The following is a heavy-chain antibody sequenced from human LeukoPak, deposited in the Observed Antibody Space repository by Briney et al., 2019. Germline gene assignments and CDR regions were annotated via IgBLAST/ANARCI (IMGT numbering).Heavy chain of an antibody. CDR1: GGSISSSSYY. V-gene: IGHV4-39*01. J-gene: IGHJ2*01. Sequence: PSETLSLTCTVSGGSISSSSYYWGWIRQPPGKGLEWIGSIYYSGSTYYNPSLKSRVTISVDTSKNQFSLKLSSVTAADTAVYYCARRLRFLEWYETGDWYFDLWGRGTLVTVSS. CDR3: ARRLRFLEWYETGDWYFDL. D-gene: IGHD3-3*01. CDR2: IYYSGST.